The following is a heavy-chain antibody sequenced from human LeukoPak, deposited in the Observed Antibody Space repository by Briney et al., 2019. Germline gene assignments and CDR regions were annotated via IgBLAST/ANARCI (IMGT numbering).Heavy chain of an antibody. V-gene: IGHV3-33*01. CDR3: ATRPTVGGTTPTFDH. Sequence: GGSLRLSCTASGFTFSSYGMHWVRQAPGRGLEGVAVIWSDGSKKYYADSMKGRFTISRDNSKNALYLQMNTLRAEDTAIYSCATRPTVGGTTPTFDHWGQGTPVTVSS. CDR1: GFTFSSYG. J-gene: IGHJ4*02. D-gene: IGHD1-26*01. CDR2: IWSDGSKK.